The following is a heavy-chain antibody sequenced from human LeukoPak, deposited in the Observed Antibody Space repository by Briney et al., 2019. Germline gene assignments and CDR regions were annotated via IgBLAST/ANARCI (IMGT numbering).Heavy chain of an antibody. CDR1: GGSISSYY. Sequence: SETLSLTCTVSGGSISSYYWSWIRQPPGKGLEWIGYIYYSGSTNYNPSLKSRVTISVDTSKNQFSLKLSSVTAADTAVYYCARTNPTRDGYNDYWGQGTLVTVSS. V-gene: IGHV4-59*01. CDR3: ARTNPTRDGYNDY. J-gene: IGHJ4*02. CDR2: IYYSGST. D-gene: IGHD5-24*01.